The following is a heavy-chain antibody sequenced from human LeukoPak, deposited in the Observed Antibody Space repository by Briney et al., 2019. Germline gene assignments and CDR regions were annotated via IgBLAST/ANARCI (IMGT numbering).Heavy chain of an antibody. CDR1: GYTFTSYG. CDR3: ARERSYIVVVPAAMGY. Sequence: ASVKVSCKASGYTFTSYGISWVRQAPGQGLEWMGWISAYNGNTNYAQKLQGRVTMTTDTSTSTAYMELRSLRSDDTAVYYCARERSYIVVVPAAMGYWGQGTLVTVSS. V-gene: IGHV1-18*01. J-gene: IGHJ4*02. D-gene: IGHD2-2*01. CDR2: ISAYNGNT.